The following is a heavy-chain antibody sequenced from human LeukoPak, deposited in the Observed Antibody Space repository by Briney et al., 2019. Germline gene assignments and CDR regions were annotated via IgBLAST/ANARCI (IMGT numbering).Heavy chain of an antibody. CDR2: IQSDGSTT. CDR3: ARDGYYYNNSGYYAFDI. CDR1: GFTLSSNW. D-gene: IGHD3-22*01. J-gene: IGHJ3*02. V-gene: IGHV3-74*01. Sequence: GGPLRLSCAASGFTLSSNWMHWVRQAPGKGLVWVSRIQSDGSTTSYADSVKGRFTISRDNAKSTLYLQMNSLRAEDTAVYYCARDGYYYNNSGYYAFDIWGQGTMVTVSS.